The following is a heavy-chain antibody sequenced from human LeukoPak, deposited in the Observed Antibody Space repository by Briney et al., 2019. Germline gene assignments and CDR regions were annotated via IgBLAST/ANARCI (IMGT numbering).Heavy chain of an antibody. J-gene: IGHJ4*02. V-gene: IGHV4-59*12. Sequence: PSETLSLTCTVSGGSISSYYWSWIRQPPGKGLEWLGYIYYSGSTNYNPSLKSRVTISVDTSKNQFSLKLSSVTAADTAVYYCARDDGYYYDSSGYYLVWGQGTLVTVSS. D-gene: IGHD3-22*01. CDR1: GGSISSYY. CDR2: IYYSGST. CDR3: ARDDGYYYDSSGYYLV.